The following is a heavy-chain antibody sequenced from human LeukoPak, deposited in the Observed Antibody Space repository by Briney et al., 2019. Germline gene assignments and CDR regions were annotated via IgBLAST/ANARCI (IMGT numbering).Heavy chain of an antibody. V-gene: IGHV3-23*01. CDR1: GFTFSNYA. J-gene: IGHJ4*02. CDR3: ATSVLRHFDWLSADDY. Sequence: GGSLRFSCAASGFTFSNYAMSWVRQAPGKGLEWVSAISGSGGGTYYADSVKGRFTISRDNSKNTLSLQMNSLRAEDTAVYYCATSVLRHFDWLSADDYWGQGTLVTVSS. D-gene: IGHD3-9*01. CDR2: ISGSGGGT.